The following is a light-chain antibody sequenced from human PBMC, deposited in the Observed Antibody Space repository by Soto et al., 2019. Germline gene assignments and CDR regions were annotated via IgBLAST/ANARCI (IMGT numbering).Light chain of an antibody. CDR3: QQYGRSPST. V-gene: IGKV3-20*01. J-gene: IGKJ1*01. CDR1: QSVSSTF. Sequence: DIVLTQSPGTLSLSPGERATLSCRASQSVSSTFFAWYQQKPGQAPRVLIYGASSRSAGIPDRFSGSGSGTDFTLTISRLEPEDFAVYYCQQYGRSPSTFGQGTKVDIK. CDR2: GAS.